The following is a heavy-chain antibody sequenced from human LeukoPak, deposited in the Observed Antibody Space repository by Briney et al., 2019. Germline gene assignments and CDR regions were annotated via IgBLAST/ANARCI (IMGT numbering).Heavy chain of an antibody. CDR1: GGSFSGYY. Sequence: SETLSLTCAVYGGSFSGYYWSWIRQPPGKGLEWIGEINHSGSTNYNPSLKSRVTISVDTSKNQFSLKLSSVTAADTAVYYCARRRAGPYYFDYWGQGTLVTVSS. V-gene: IGHV4-34*01. D-gene: IGHD6-19*01. CDR2: INHSGST. CDR3: ARRRAGPYYFDY. J-gene: IGHJ4*02.